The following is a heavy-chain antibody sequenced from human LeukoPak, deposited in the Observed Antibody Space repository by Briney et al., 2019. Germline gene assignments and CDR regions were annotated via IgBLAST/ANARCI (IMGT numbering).Heavy chain of an antibody. CDR1: GYTFTSYD. Sequence: ASVKVSCKASGYTFTSYDINWVRQATGQGLEWMGWMNPNSGNTGYAQKFQGRVTMTRNTSISTAYMELRSLRSEDTAAYYCATCSGGSCYYNWFDPWGQGTLVTVSS. J-gene: IGHJ5*02. CDR2: MNPNSGNT. V-gene: IGHV1-8*01. CDR3: ATCSGGSCYYNWFDP. D-gene: IGHD2-15*01.